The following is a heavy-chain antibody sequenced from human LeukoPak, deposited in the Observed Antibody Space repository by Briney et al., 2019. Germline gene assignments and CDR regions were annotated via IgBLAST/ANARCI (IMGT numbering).Heavy chain of an antibody. Sequence: ASVKVSCKASGYTFTSYAMHWVRQAPGQRLEWMGWINAGNGNTKYSQKFQGRVTITRDTSASTAYMELSSLRSEDTAVHYCARDGITMVRGATGGFKYWGQGTLVTVSS. J-gene: IGHJ4*02. CDR3: ARDGITMVRGATGGFKY. CDR1: GYTFTSYA. CDR2: INAGNGNT. D-gene: IGHD3-10*01. V-gene: IGHV1-3*01.